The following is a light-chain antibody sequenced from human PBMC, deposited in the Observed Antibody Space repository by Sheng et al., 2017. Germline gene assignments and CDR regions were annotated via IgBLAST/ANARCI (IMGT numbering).Light chain of an antibody. J-gene: IGKJ1*01. V-gene: IGKV3-20*01. Sequence: EIVLTQSPGILSLSPGERATLSCRASQSVSSSYLAWYQQKPGQAPRLLIYGASSRATGIPDRFSGSGSGTDFTLTISRLEPEDFAVYYCQQYGSSPWTFGQGTKVGNQT. CDR2: GAS. CDR3: QQYGSSPWT. CDR1: QSVSSSY.